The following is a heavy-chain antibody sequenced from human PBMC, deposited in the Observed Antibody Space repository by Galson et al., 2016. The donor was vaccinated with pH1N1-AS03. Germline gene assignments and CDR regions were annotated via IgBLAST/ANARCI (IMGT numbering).Heavy chain of an antibody. D-gene: IGHD3-10*01. V-gene: IGHV4-59*02. CDR3: ARDPTWFGQKQFSLDY. CDR2: ICYTGDT. J-gene: IGHJ4*02. CDR1: DGSVWSYY. Sequence: TLSLTCTVSDGSVWSYYWTWIRQPPGKGLEWIGTICYTGDTNYNPSLKSRLTMSVDRAKNQLSLNLSSVTAADTAGYYCARDPTWFGQKQFSLDYWGQGALVSVSS.